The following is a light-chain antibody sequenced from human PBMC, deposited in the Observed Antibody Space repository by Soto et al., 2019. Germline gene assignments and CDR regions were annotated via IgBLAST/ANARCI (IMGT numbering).Light chain of an antibody. Sequence: QPVLTQPPSASGTPGQGVTISCSGSSSNIGSNYVYWYQQLPGTAPKLLIYSNNQRPSGVPDRFSGSKSGTSASLAISGLRSEDEADYYCAAWDDSLSGGVFGGGTKVTVL. CDR1: SSNIGSNY. V-gene: IGLV1-47*02. CDR2: SNN. J-gene: IGLJ2*01. CDR3: AAWDDSLSGGV.